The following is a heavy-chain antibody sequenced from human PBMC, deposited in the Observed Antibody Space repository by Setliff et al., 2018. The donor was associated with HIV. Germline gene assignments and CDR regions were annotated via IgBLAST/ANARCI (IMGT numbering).Heavy chain of an antibody. CDR2: INHSGST. D-gene: IGHD3-9*01. CDR1: GGSFSDYY. Sequence: SETLSLTCAVYGGSFSDYYWSWIRQPPGKGLEWIGEINHSGSTNYNPSLKSRVTISVDTSKSQFSLRLSSVTAADTAMYYCARQRDFDWLLQNYYYMDVWGKGATVTVSS. J-gene: IGHJ6*03. V-gene: IGHV4-34*01. CDR3: ARQRDFDWLLQNYYYMDV.